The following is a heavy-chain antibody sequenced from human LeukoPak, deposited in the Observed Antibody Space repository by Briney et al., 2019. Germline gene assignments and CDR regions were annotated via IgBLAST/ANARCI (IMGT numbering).Heavy chain of an antibody. D-gene: IGHD3-22*01. V-gene: IGHV3-23*01. CDR3: PKAFYDSSGYSCLDY. CDR1: GFTFSSYA. Sequence: AGGSLRLSCAASGFTFSSYAMSWVRQAPGKGLEWVSAISGSGGSTYYADSVKGRFTISRDNSKNTLYLQMNSLRAEDTAVYYCPKAFYDSSGYSCLDYWGQGTLVTASS. J-gene: IGHJ4*02. CDR2: ISGSGGST.